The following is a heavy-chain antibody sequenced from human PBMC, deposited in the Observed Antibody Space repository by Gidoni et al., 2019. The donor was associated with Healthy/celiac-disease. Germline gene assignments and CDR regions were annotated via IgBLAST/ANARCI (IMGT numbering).Heavy chain of an antibody. CDR3: ARGIAAARDTPFDY. Sequence: QVQLVESGGGVVQPGRSLRLSCAASGFTFSSYAMHWVRQAPGKGLEWVAVISYDGSNKYYADSVKGRFTISRDNSKNTLYLQMNSLRAEDTAVYYCARGIAAARDTPFDYWGQGTLVTVSS. CDR2: ISYDGSNK. V-gene: IGHV3-30*01. CDR1: GFTFSSYA. J-gene: IGHJ4*02. D-gene: IGHD6-13*01.